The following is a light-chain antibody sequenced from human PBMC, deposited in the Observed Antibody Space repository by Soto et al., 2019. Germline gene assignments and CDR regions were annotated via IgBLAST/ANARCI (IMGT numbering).Light chain of an antibody. Sequence: IQMTQSPSTLSASVGDRVTITCRASQSISSWLAWYQQKPGRAPKLLIYKASSLESGVPSRFSGSGSGTEFTLTISSLQPEDFATYYCQQSYSTPWTFGQGTKWIS. J-gene: IGKJ1*01. V-gene: IGKV1-5*03. CDR3: QQSYSTPWT. CDR1: QSISSW. CDR2: KAS.